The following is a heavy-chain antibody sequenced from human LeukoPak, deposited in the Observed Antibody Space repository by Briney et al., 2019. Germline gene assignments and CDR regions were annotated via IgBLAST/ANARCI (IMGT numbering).Heavy chain of an antibody. J-gene: IGHJ4*02. Sequence: GGSLRLSCAASGFTFSSYWMSWVRQAPGKGLEWVANIKQDGSEKYYVDSVKGRFTISRDNAKNSLYLQMNSLRAEDTAVYYCASYPMVRGVIQSYWGQGTLVTVSS. CDR2: IKQDGSEK. CDR1: GFTFSSYW. CDR3: ASYPMVRGVIQSY. V-gene: IGHV3-7*01. D-gene: IGHD3-10*01.